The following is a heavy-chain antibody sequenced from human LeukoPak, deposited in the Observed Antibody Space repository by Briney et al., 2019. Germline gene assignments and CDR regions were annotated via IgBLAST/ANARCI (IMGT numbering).Heavy chain of an antibody. Sequence: GGSLRLSCAASGFTFSGFALHWVRQASGKGLEWVGRIRSTANGYATAYAASVKGRFTISRDDSKNTAYLQMDSLKTEDTAVYYCTGNYYGSGSYADFDYWGQGTLVTVSS. CDR2: IRSTANGYAT. CDR1: GFTFSGFA. J-gene: IGHJ4*02. D-gene: IGHD3-10*01. V-gene: IGHV3-73*01. CDR3: TGNYYGSGSYADFDY.